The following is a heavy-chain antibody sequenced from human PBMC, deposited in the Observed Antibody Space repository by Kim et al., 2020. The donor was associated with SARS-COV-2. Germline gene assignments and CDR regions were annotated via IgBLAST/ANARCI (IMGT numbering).Heavy chain of an antibody. J-gene: IGHJ5*02. CDR3: AKEEYYDILTGYYKGPRDWFDP. Sequence: GGSLRLSCAASGFTFSSYAMSWVRQAPGKGLEWVSAISGSGGSTYYADSVKGRFTISRDNSKNTLYLQMNSLRAEDTAVYYCAKEEYYDILTGYYKGPRDWFDPWGQGTLVTVSS. CDR1: GFTFSSYA. CDR2: ISGSGGST. V-gene: IGHV3-23*01. D-gene: IGHD3-9*01.